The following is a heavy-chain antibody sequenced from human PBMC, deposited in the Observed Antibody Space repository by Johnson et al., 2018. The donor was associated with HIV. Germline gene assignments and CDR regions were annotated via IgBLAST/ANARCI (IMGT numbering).Heavy chain of an antibody. CDR3: TKDHDYGDAFDL. J-gene: IGHJ3*01. Sequence: QVQLVESGGGAVQPGGSLRISCTASGLTFSNYDMHWVRQSPGRWLEEVAFIQYDGKNKYYADSVTGRFTISRDNSKNTLFLQMSSLRTEDTAVYYCTKDHDYGDAFDLWGQGSMVTVSS. CDR1: GLTFSNYD. D-gene: IGHD4-17*01. V-gene: IGHV3-30*02. CDR2: IQYDGKNK.